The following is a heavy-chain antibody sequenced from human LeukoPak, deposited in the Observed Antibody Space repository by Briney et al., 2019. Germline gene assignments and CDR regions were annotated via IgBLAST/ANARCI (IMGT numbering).Heavy chain of an antibody. CDR3: ARDYGYYDSSGYRAPGAFDI. Sequence: PGGSLRLSCAASRFTFSSYWMSWVRQAPGKGLEWVAVISYDGSNKYYADSVKGRFTISRDNSKNTLYLQMNSLRAEDTAVYYCARDYGYYDSSGYRAPGAFDIWGQGTMVTVSS. J-gene: IGHJ3*02. CDR1: RFTFSSYW. V-gene: IGHV3-30*01. CDR2: ISYDGSNK. D-gene: IGHD3-22*01.